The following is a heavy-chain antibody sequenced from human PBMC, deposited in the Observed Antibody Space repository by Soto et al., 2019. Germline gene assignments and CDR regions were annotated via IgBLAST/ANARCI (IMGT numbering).Heavy chain of an antibody. CDR3: ARGAYDLSRGARWDWFDP. J-gene: IGHJ5*02. CDR2: IWYDGSNK. CDR1: GFTFSSYG. V-gene: IGHV3-33*01. Sequence: QVQLVESGGGVVQPGRSLRLSCAASGFTFSSYGMHWVRQAPGKGLEWVAVIWYDGSNKYYADSVKGRFTISRDNSKNTLYLQMNSLRAEDTAVYYCARGAYDLSRGARWDWFDPWGQGTLVTVSS. D-gene: IGHD3-3*01.